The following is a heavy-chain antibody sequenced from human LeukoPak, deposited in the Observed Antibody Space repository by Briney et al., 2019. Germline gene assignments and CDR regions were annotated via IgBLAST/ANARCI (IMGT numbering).Heavy chain of an antibody. Sequence: GGSLRLSCAASGFTFSSYAMSWVRQAPGKGLEWVSAIASTGGSTYYADSVKGRFTISRDNSKNTLYLQMYSLRAEDTAVYYCAKGATSKRRDGYCSGGSCYPVDYWGQGTLVTVSS. CDR2: IASTGGST. CDR1: GFTFSSYA. V-gene: IGHV3-23*01. J-gene: IGHJ4*02. CDR3: AKGATSKRRDGYCSGGSCYPVDY. D-gene: IGHD2-15*01.